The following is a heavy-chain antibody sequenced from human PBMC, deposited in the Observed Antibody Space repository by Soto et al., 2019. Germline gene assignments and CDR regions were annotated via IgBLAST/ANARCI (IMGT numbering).Heavy chain of an antibody. CDR3: ARPSIAVADMMEGVDYYYYGMDV. Sequence: QLQLQESGTGLVKPSETLSLTCTVSGGSISSSSYYWGWIRQPPGKGLEWIGSIYYSGSTYYNTSLKSRVTISVDTSKNQFSLKLSSVTAADTAVYYCARPSIAVADMMEGVDYYYYGMDVWGQGTTVTVSS. D-gene: IGHD6-19*01. V-gene: IGHV4-39*01. CDR2: IYYSGST. CDR1: GGSISSSSYY. J-gene: IGHJ6*02.